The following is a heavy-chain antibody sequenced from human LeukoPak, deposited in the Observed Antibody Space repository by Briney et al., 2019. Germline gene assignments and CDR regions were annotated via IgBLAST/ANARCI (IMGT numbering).Heavy chain of an antibody. CDR2: VYPGYSDT. CDR3: ARRLRQQLVFDY. Sequence: GESLKISCKGSGYSFTSYWIGWAGQMPGKGLEWMGIVYPGYSDTRYSLSFQGQVTISADKSISTAYLQWSSLKASDTAMYYCARRLRQQLVFDYWGQGTLVTVSS. D-gene: IGHD6-13*01. CDR1: GYSFTSYW. V-gene: IGHV5-51*01. J-gene: IGHJ4*02.